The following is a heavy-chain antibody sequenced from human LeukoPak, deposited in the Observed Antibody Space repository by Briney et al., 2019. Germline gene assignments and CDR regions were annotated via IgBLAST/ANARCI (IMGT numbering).Heavy chain of an antibody. J-gene: IGHJ5*01. Sequence: PWETLSLTCTVSGDSTSNFYWNWIRQSPGKGLEWIGNIHYSGSSVYNPSLKSRGTISIDTSRRQFFLKLNSVTAADTAVYFCALAPNSNWFDFWGPGTLVTVSS. CDR1: GDSTSNFY. D-gene: IGHD2-8*01. CDR2: IHYSGSS. V-gene: IGHV4-59*03. CDR3: ALAPNSNWFDF.